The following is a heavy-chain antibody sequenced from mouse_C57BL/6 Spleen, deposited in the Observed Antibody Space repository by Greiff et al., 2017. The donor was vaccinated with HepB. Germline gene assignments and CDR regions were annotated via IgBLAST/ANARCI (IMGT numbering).Heavy chain of an antibody. D-gene: IGHD1-1*01. J-gene: IGHJ3*01. CDR1: GFTFSSYT. V-gene: IGHV5-9*01. CDR2: ISGGGGNT. CDR3: ARGDYYGSSYPFAY. Sequence: EVKLVESGGGLVKPGGSLKLSCAASGFTFSSYTMSWVRQTPEKRLEWVATISGGGGNTYYPDSVKGRFTISRDNAKNTLYLQMSSRSAEDTALDYCARGDYYGSSYPFAYWGQGTLVTVSA.